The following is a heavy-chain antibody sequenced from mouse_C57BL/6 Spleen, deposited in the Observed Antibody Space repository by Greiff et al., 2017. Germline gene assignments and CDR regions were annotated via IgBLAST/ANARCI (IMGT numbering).Heavy chain of an antibody. J-gene: IGHJ1*03. Sequence: QVQLQQPGAELVKPGASVKVSCKASGYTFTSYWMHWVKQRPGQGLEWIGRINPSDSDTNYNQKFKGKATLTVDKSSSTAYMQLSSLTSEDSAVYYCASLIPYPRYFDGWGTGTTVTVSS. V-gene: IGHV1-74*01. CDR1: GYTFTSYW. CDR2: INPSDSDT. CDR3: ASLIPYPRYFDG.